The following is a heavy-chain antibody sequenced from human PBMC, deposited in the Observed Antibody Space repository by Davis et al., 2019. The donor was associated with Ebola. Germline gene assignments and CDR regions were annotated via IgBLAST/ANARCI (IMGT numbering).Heavy chain of an antibody. CDR3: SKRIKAGAGAPSDY. CDR2: ISGTGDST. D-gene: IGHD6-13*01. CDR1: GFSFSSHV. J-gene: IGHJ4*02. Sequence: GGSLRLSCAASGFSFSSHVMRWVRQAPGKGLEWVSTISGTGDSTDYADSVKGRFTISRDNSKNTLYLQMNSLRADDTAIYYRSKRIKAGAGAPSDYWGQGTLVTVSS. V-gene: IGHV3-23*01.